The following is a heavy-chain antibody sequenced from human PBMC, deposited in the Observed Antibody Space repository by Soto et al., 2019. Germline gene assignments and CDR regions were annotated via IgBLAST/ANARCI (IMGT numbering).Heavy chain of an antibody. CDR3: ARGRGSWKIPFDY. CDR2: IIPIFGTA. D-gene: IGHD6-13*01. V-gene: IGHV1-69*13. CDR1: GGTFSSYA. J-gene: IGHJ4*02. Sequence: SVKVSCKASGGTFSSYAISWVRQAPGQGLEWMGGIIPIFGTANYAQKFQGRVTITADESTSTAYMGLSSLRSEDTAVYYCARGRGSWKIPFDYWGQGTLVTVSS.